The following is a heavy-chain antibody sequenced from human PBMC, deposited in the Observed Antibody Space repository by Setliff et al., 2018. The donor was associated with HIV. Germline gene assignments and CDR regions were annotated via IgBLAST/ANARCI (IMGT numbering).Heavy chain of an antibody. Sequence: AGGSLRLSCVASGFTFSNFGMSWVRQAPGKGLEWVSGIDPSGGSTSYADSVKGRFTISRDNSKNTLYLQMNSLRAEDTATYYCARGTDYDLWTYYYYMDVWGKGTTVTVSS. J-gene: IGHJ6*03. D-gene: IGHD3-3*01. V-gene: IGHV3-23*01. CDR3: ARGTDYDLWTYYYYMDV. CDR1: GFTFSNFG. CDR2: IDPSGGST.